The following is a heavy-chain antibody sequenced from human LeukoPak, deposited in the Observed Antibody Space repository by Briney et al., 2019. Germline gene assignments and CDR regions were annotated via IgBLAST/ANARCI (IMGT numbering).Heavy chain of an antibody. CDR1: GFTFSCYG. Sequence: GGSLRLSCAASGFTFSCYGMHWVRQARGKGLEWVAVIWYDGSNKYYADSVKGRFTISRDNSKNTLYLQMNSLRAEDTAVYYCARDRYSSGPSEYWGQGTLVTVSS. J-gene: IGHJ4*02. V-gene: IGHV3-33*01. CDR2: IWYDGSNK. D-gene: IGHD6-19*01. CDR3: ARDRYSSGPSEY.